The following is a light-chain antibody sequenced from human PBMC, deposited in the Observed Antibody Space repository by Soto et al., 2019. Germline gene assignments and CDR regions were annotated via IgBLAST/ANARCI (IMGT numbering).Light chain of an antibody. CDR3: QQYNNWPLT. V-gene: IGKV3-15*01. Sequence: EIVMTQSPATLSVSPGERATLSCRASHRVSSYLAWYQQKPGQAPRLLIYATSTRATGIPARFSGSGSGTEFTLTIRSMQSEDFAVYYCQQYNNWPLTFGGGTKVDIK. J-gene: IGKJ4*01. CDR2: ATS. CDR1: HRVSSY.